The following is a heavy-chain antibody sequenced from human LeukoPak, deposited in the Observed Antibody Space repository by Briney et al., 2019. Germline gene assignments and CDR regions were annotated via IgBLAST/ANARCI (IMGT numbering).Heavy chain of an antibody. CDR1: GFTFSSYA. CDR3: AKSLLTTATGTGRAFDI. Sequence: GGSLRLSCAASGFTFSSYAMSWVRQAPGKGLEWVSAVTTGGNTTYYADSVKGRFTISRDNSKNTLYLQMHSLRAEDTAVYYCAKSLLTTATGTGRAFDIWGQGTMVTVSS. J-gene: IGHJ3*02. D-gene: IGHD1-1*01. CDR2: VTTGGNTT. V-gene: IGHV3-23*01.